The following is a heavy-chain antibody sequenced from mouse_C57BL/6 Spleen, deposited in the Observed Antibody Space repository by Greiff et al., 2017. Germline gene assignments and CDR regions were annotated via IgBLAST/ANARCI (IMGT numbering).Heavy chain of an antibody. J-gene: IGHJ3*01. D-gene: IGHD2-4*01. V-gene: IGHV3-1*01. CDR1: GYSITSGYD. Sequence: EVKVEESGPGMVKPSQSLSLTCTVTGYSITSGYDWHWIRHFPGNKLEWMGYISYSGSTNYNPSLKSRISITHDTSKNHFFLKLNSVTTEDTATYYCARGTYDYDDGAWFAYWGQGTLVTVSA. CDR2: ISYSGST. CDR3: ARGTYDYDDGAWFAY.